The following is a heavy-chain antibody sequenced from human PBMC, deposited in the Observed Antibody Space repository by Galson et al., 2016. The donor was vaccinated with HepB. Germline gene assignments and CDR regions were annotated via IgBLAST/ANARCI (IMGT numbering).Heavy chain of an antibody. CDR3: ARAYSRLGRWRLLYYFDY. CDR1: GFIFRSYW. V-gene: IGHV3-7*01. D-gene: IGHD2/OR15-2a*01. J-gene: IGHJ4*02. Sequence: SLRLSCAASGFIFRSYWMSWVRQAPVKGLEWVANINQDGSEKYYVDSVKGRFTISRDNAKNSLYLQMNSLRAEDTAVYYCARAYSRLGRWRLLYYFDYWGQGTLVTVSS. CDR2: INQDGSEK.